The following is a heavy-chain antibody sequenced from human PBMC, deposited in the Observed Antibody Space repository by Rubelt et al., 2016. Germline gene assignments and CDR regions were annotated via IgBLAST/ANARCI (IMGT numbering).Heavy chain of an antibody. V-gene: IGHV1-46*01. J-gene: IGHJ3*01. Sequence: QEQLVQSGAEVRKPGASVSISCKPSGHNFIGYHIHWVRQAPGQGLEWMGIITSSGGSTAYAQKFQGRVSLTRDTLELNSLRPEDTAFYFCAARHGTQTYGAFDLWGQGTKVTVSS. CDR3: AARHGTQTYGAFDL. CDR2: ITSSGGST. CDR1: GHNFIGYH. D-gene: IGHD6-13*01.